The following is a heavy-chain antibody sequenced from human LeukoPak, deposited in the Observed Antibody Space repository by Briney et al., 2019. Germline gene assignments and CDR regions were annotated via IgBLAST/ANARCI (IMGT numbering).Heavy chain of an antibody. CDR3: ARAPGRPAAVFGY. CDR2: INHSGST. V-gene: IGHV4-34*01. J-gene: IGHJ4*02. CDR1: GGSFRGHY. Sequence: SETLSLTCAVYGGSFRGHYWSWIRQPPGKGLEWIGEINHSGSTKYNPSLKSRVTISVDTFKNQFSLKLSSVTAADTAVYYCARAPGRPAAVFGYWGQGTLVTVSS. D-gene: IGHD2-2*01.